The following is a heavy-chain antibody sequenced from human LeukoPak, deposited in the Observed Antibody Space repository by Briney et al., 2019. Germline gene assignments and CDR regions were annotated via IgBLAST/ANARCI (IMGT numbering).Heavy chain of an antibody. CDR2: ISSNGGST. CDR1: GFTFSSYA. D-gene: IGHD3-16*02. CDR3: ARDAYRYTVGFIDY. V-gene: IGHV3-64*01. J-gene: IGHJ4*02. Sequence: GGSLRLSCAASGFTFSSYAMHWVRQAPGKGLEYVSAISSNGGSTYYANSVKGRFTISRDNPKNTLYLQMGSLRAEDMAVYYCARDAYRYTVGFIDYWGQGTLVTVSS.